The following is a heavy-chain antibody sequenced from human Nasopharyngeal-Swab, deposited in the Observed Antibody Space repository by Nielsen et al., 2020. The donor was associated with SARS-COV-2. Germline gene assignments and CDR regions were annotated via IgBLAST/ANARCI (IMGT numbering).Heavy chain of an antibody. CDR2: IYYSGST. CDR3: ARQIWLRFSWFDP. D-gene: IGHD5-12*01. CDR1: GGSISSSSYY. V-gene: IGHV4-39*01. Sequence: SETLSLTCTVSGGSISSSSYYWGWIRQPPGKGLEWIGSIYYSGSTYYNPSLKSRVTISVDTSKNQFSPKLSSVTAADTAVYYCARQIWLRFSWFDPWGQGTLVTVSS. J-gene: IGHJ5*02.